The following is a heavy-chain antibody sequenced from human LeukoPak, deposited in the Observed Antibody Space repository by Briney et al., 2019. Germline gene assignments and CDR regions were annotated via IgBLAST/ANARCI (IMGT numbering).Heavy chain of an antibody. CDR3: AKDIYCSGGSCYSLFDY. V-gene: IGHV3-23*01. J-gene: IGHJ4*02. Sequence: GGTLRLSCAASGFTFSSYAMSWVRQAPGKGLEWVSAISGSGGSTYYADSVKGRFTISRDNSKNTLYLQMNSLRAEDTAVYYCAKDIYCSGGSCYSLFDYWGQGTLVTVSS. D-gene: IGHD2-15*01. CDR1: GFTFSSYA. CDR2: ISGSGGST.